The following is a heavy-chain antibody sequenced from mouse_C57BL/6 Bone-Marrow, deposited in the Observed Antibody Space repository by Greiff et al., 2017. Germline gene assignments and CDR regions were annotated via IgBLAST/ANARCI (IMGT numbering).Heavy chain of an antibody. V-gene: IGHV14-4*01. Sequence: DVKLLESGADLVRPGASVKLSCTASGFTINDDYMYWVQQRPEQGLGWIGSIDPENGDPEYASKIPGKATITADTSTNTPYLQLSSLTYEDTAVYYCTTPGSLDYWGQGTTLTVSS. CDR3: TTPGSLDY. J-gene: IGHJ2*01. CDR1: GFTINDDY. CDR2: IDPENGDP. D-gene: IGHD1-1*01.